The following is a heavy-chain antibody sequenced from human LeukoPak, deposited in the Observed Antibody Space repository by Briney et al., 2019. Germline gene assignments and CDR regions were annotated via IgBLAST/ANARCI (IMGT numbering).Heavy chain of an antibody. CDR1: GGSISTDY. V-gene: IGHV4-59*01. Sequence: SETLSLTCCVSGGSISTDYWSWIRQTPGKGLEEIGYIYNSGSPNYNPSLEGRVTMSIDTSKNHFSLKLSSVTAADTAVYYCTRGRYYEPIDSWGQGTLVTVSS. D-gene: IGHD3-3*01. CDR2: IYNSGSP. J-gene: IGHJ4*02. CDR3: TRGRYYEPIDS.